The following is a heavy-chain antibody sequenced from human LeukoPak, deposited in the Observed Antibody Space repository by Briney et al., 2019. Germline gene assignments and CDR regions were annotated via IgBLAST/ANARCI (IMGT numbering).Heavy chain of an antibody. Sequence: PGGSLRLSCAASEFTFSSYAMHWVRQAPGKGLEWVAVILYDGSNKKYADSVKGRFTISRDNSENTLYLQMNSLRPEDTAVYYCARENSGSYYQFDCWGQGTLVTVSS. CDR2: ILYDGSNK. CDR3: ARENSGSYYQFDC. D-gene: IGHD1-26*01. CDR1: EFTFSSYA. V-gene: IGHV3-30*03. J-gene: IGHJ4*02.